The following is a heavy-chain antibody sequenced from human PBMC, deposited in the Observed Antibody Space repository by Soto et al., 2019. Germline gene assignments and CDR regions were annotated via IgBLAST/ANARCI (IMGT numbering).Heavy chain of an antibody. CDR1: GFTFSSYA. CDR2: IGVSGDTT. J-gene: IGHJ4*02. D-gene: IGHD3-10*01. CDR3: AKVRRFGELRSLY. Sequence: EVQLLESGGGLVQPGGSLRLSCAASGFTFSSYAMSWVRQAPGKGLEWVSAIGVSGDTTYYADSVKGRFTISRDNSKNTLYRQMGRLRAEETAVYYCAKVRRFGELRSLYWGQGTLVTVSS. V-gene: IGHV3-23*01.